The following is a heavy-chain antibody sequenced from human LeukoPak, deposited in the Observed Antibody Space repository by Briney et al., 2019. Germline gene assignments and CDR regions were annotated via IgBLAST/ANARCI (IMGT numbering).Heavy chain of an antibody. J-gene: IGHJ4*02. V-gene: IGHV3-23*01. D-gene: IGHD4-17*01. CDR2: ISAGGGST. CDR1: GFTFSSYA. Sequence: GGSLRLSCAASGFTFSSYAMNWVRQAPGKGLEWVSTISAGGGSTYYADSVKGRFTISRDGAKNTLDLQMNSLRGEDTALYYCAKNFYGDYNVFFDYWGQGTLVTVSS. CDR3: AKNFYGDYNVFFDY.